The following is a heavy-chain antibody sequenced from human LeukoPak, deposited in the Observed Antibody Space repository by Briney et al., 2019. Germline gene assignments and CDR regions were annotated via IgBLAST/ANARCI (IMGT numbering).Heavy chain of an antibody. D-gene: IGHD2-2*02. Sequence: ASAKVSCKVSGYTLTELSMHWVRQAPGKGLEWMGGFDPEDGETIYAQKFQGRVTMTEDTSTDTAYMELSSLRSEDTAVYYCATDVRCSSTSCYSNYFDYWGQGTLVTVSS. CDR3: ATDVRCSSTSCYSNYFDY. CDR1: GYTLTELS. V-gene: IGHV1-24*01. J-gene: IGHJ4*02. CDR2: FDPEDGET.